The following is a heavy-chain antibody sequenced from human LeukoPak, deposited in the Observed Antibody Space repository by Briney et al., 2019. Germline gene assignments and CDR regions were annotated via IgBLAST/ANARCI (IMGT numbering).Heavy chain of an antibody. Sequence: GGSLRLSCAASGFTFYDYGMSWVLQAPGKGLEWVSGINWNGGSTDYADSVKGRFTISRDNAKNSLYLQMNSLRAEDTAVYYCARDEVAATRGAFDIWGQGTMVTVSS. CDR1: GFTFYDYG. CDR3: ARDEVAATRGAFDI. J-gene: IGHJ3*02. CDR2: INWNGGST. V-gene: IGHV3-20*04. D-gene: IGHD2-15*01.